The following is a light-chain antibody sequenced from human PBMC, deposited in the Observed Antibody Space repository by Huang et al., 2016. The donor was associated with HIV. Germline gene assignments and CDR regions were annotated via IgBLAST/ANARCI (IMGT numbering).Light chain of an antibody. CDR3: HQYDSFPYT. CDR2: KAS. J-gene: IGKJ2*01. CDR1: QSISSW. Sequence: DIQMTQSPSTLSASVGDRVTITCRASQSISSWLAWYQQKPGKAPKLLMYKASTLERGVPSSFSGSGSVTEFTLTISSLQPDDFATYYCHQYDSFPYTFGQGTKLEIK. V-gene: IGKV1-5*03.